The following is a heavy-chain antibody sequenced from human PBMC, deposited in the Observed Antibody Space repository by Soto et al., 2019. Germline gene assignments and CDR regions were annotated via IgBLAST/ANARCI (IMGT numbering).Heavy chain of an antibody. V-gene: IGHV3-33*01. CDR3: AREGPRGIVAVPAAIYFDS. D-gene: IGHD2-2*01. Sequence: GGSLRLSCAASGLTFSSYGMHWVRQAPGKGLEWVAVIWYDGSNKYYADSVKGRFTLSRDNSKNTLYLQMNRLRAEDTAVYYCAREGPRGIVAVPAAIYFDSWGQGTLVTVSS. J-gene: IGHJ4*02. CDR2: IWYDGSNK. CDR1: GLTFSSYG.